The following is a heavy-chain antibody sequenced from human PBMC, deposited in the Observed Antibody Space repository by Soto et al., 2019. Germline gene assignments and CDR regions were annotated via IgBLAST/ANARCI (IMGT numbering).Heavy chain of an antibody. CDR3: ARLRRAIIGVAEIDY. D-gene: IGHD3-3*01. J-gene: IGHJ4*02. CDR1: GYSFTSYW. V-gene: IGHV5-51*01. Sequence: SLKISCKGSGYSFTSYWIGWVRQMPGKGLEWMGIIYPGDSDTRYSPSFQGQVTISADKSISTAYLQWSSLKASDTAMYYCARLRRAIIGVAEIDYWGQGTLVTVSS. CDR2: IYPGDSDT.